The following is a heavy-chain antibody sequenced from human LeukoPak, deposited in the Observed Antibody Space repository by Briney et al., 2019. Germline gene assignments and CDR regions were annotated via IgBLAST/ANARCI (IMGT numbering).Heavy chain of an antibody. CDR1: GGSFTDYF. Sequence: SETLSLTCDVFGGSFTDYFWTWIRQSPGKGLEWIGEINDYSGNTNYNPSLNSRVSISLEKSKNQFSLKLSSVTAADTAVYYCARDSLTFWRRAATTRKPYNWFDPWGQGTLVTVSS. CDR2: INDYSGNT. D-gene: IGHD2-15*01. J-gene: IGHJ5*02. V-gene: IGHV4-34*01. CDR3: ARDSLTFWRRAATTRKPYNWFDP.